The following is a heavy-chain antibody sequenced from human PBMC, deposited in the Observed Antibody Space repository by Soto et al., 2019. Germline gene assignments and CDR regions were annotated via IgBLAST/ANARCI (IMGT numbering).Heavy chain of an antibody. CDR3: TAKSYFWSGYLLGLNDY. Sequence: GGSLRLSCAASGFTFSNAWMNWVRQAPGKGLEWVGRIKSKTDGGTTDYAAPVKGRFTISRDDSKNTLYLQMNSLKTEDTAVYYCTAKSYFWSGYLLGLNDYWGQGTLVTVSS. D-gene: IGHD3-3*01. J-gene: IGHJ4*02. CDR2: IKSKTDGGTT. V-gene: IGHV3-15*07. CDR1: GFTFSNAW.